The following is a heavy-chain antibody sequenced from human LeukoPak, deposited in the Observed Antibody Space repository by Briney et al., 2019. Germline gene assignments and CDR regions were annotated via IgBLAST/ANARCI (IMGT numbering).Heavy chain of an antibody. CDR1: GFTFDSYS. J-gene: IGHJ2*01. CDR3: ARGVCSGGSCLLSSWYFDL. D-gene: IGHD2-15*01. Sequence: GGSLRLSCAASGFTFDSYSMNWVRQAPGKGLEWVSSITSSSNYIYYADSVKGRFTISRDNAKNSLYLQMNSLRAEDTAVYYCARGVCSGGSCLLSSWYFDLWGRGTLVTVSS. V-gene: IGHV3-21*01. CDR2: ITSSSNYI.